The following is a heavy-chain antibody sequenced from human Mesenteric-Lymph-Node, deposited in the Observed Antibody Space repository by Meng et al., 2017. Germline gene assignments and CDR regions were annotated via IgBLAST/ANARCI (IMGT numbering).Heavy chain of an antibody. Sequence: QLQLQESGPGLVKPSETLSLPCTVSGGSISSSSYYWGWIRQPPGKGLEWIGSIYYSGSTYYNPSLKSRVTISVDTSKNQFSLKLSSVTAADTAVYYCARDNSGGYDAFDIWGQGTMVTVSS. D-gene: IGHD5-18*01. J-gene: IGHJ3*02. CDR3: ARDNSGGYDAFDI. CDR2: IYYSGST. CDR1: GGSISSSSYY. V-gene: IGHV4-39*07.